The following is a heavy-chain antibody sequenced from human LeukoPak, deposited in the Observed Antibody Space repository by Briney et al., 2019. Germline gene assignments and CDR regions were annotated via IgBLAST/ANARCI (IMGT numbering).Heavy chain of an antibody. CDR1: EFTFRTYW. CDR2: INSDESST. D-gene: IGHD3-9*01. Sequence: GGSLRLSCEASEFTFRTYWMHWVRQAPGKGLVWVSRINSDESSTNYADSVKGRFTISRDNAKNTLYLQMNSLRAEDTAVYYCAKDMRFDWTPYYFDYWGQGTLVTVSS. CDR3: AKDMRFDWTPYYFDY. J-gene: IGHJ4*02. V-gene: IGHV3-74*01.